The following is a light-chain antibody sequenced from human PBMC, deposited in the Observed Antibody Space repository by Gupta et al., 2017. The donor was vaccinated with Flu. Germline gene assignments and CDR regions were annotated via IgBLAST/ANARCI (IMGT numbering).Light chain of an antibody. CDR3: QQDGRSPVT. Sequence: GTLSLSPGERATLSCRASQSVSGRYSACHQQKPDQAPRLLICGASSTATGPPDRFSGSACATDFTLTISLLYPEDFVVYYCQQDGRSPVTFGHGTKVDIK. CDR1: QSVSGRY. J-gene: IGKJ3*01. CDR2: GAS. V-gene: IGKV3-20*01.